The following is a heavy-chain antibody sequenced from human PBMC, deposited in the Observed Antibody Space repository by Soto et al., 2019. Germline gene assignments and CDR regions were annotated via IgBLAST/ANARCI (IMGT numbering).Heavy chain of an antibody. D-gene: IGHD2-2*01. J-gene: IGHJ6*02. Sequence: SSETLSLTCAVSGDSVSSSSFWSCVRQAPGKGLEWIGEIYHSGTFNYNPSLASRVSVSVDKSRNQLSLNLKSVTAADTAVYYCVRSVPAATWQYSGMDVWGQGTTVTVSS. CDR3: VRSVPAATWQYSGMDV. CDR2: IYHSGTF. V-gene: IGHV4-4*02. CDR1: GDSVSSSSF.